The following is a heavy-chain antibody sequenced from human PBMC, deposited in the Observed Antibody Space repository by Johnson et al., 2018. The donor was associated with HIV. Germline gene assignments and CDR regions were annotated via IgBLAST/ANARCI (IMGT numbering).Heavy chain of an antibody. CDR1: GFTFFSYG. CDR3: AREGGDAFDI. CDR2: ISSSGST. D-gene: IGHD1-26*01. J-gene: IGHJ3*02. V-gene: IGHV3-48*01. Sequence: MQLVESGGGLVQPGGSLRLSCVASGFTFFSYGMHWVRQAPGKGLEWVSYISSSGSTYYADSVKGRFTISRDNSKNTLYLQMNSLRAEDTAVYYCAREGGDAFDIWGQGTMVTVSS.